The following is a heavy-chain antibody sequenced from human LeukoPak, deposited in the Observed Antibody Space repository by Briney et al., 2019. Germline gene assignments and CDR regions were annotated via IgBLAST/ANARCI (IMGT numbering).Heavy chain of an antibody. Sequence: GGSLRLSCAASGFTFSSYGMHWVRQAPGKGLEWVAFIRYDGSNKYYADSVKGRFTISRDNSKNTLYLQMNSLRAEDTAVYYCAKDRSQFIAAAGTHPQDYWGQGTLVTVSS. J-gene: IGHJ4*02. D-gene: IGHD6-13*01. CDR2: IRYDGSNK. V-gene: IGHV3-30*02. CDR1: GFTFSSYG. CDR3: AKDRSQFIAAAGTHPQDY.